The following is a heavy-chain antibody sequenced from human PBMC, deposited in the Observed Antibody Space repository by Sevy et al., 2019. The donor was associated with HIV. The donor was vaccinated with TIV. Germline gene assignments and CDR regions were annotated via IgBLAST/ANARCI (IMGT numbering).Heavy chain of an antibody. D-gene: IGHD5-18*01. CDR2: LYPGDSAT. Sequence: GESLKISCKGSGYSFASYWIGWVRQMPGKGLEWMGILYPGDSATRYSQSFQAQVTISADKSISTAYLQWSSLKASDTAMNYCARQEVERGYSYGGADYWGQGTLVTVSS. CDR1: GYSFASYW. J-gene: IGHJ4*02. V-gene: IGHV5-51*01. CDR3: ARQEVERGYSYGGADY.